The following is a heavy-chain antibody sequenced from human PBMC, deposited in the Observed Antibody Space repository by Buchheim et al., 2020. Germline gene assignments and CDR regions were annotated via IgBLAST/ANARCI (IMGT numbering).Heavy chain of an antibody. V-gene: IGHV3-30*04. J-gene: IGHJ5*02. CDR2: ISSDGRNE. D-gene: IGHD2-21*02. CDR1: GFTIAGHP. Sequence: QVQLVESGGGVVQPGRSLRLSCAASGFTIAGHPMHWVRQAPGKGLEWVAVISSDGRNEHYAASVKGRFSISRDNSKNTLSLQMNSLRPEDTAIYYCTRETQLVTGGLDPWGQGTL. CDR3: TRETQLVTGGLDP.